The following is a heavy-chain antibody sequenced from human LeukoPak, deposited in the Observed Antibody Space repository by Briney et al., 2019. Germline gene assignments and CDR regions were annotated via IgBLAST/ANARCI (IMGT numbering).Heavy chain of an antibody. CDR1: GGSFSGYY. V-gene: IGHV4-34*01. CDR3: ARTAMDSYYYYYYMDV. Sequence: SETLSLTCAVYGGSFSGYYWSWIRQPPGKGLEWIGEINHSGSTNYNPSLKSRVTISVDTSKNQFSLKLSSVTAADTAVYYCARTAMDSYYYYYYMDVWGKGTTVTVSS. CDR2: INHSGST. D-gene: IGHD5-18*01. J-gene: IGHJ6*03.